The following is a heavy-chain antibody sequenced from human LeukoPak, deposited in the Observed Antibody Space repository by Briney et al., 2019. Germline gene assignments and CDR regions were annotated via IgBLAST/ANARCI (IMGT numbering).Heavy chain of an antibody. CDR2: ISYDGSNK. J-gene: IGHJ4*02. CDR3: ARDSTVTGADY. D-gene: IGHD4-17*01. CDR1: GFTFSSYA. Sequence: GGSLRLSCAASGFTFSSYAMHWVRQAPGKGLEWVAVISYDGSNKYYADSVKGRFTISRDNSKNTLYLQMNSLRAEDTAGYYCARDSTVTGADYWGQGTLVTVSS. V-gene: IGHV3-30-3*01.